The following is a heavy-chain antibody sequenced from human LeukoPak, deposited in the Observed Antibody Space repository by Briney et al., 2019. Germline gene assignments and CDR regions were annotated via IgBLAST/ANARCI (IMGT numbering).Heavy chain of an antibody. Sequence: PGGSLRLPCAASGFTFSSYSLNWVRQAPGKGLEWVSSISSSSSYIYYADSVKGRFTISRDNAKNSLYLQMNSLRAEDTAVYYCPMNSGYNGGDAFDIWGQGTMVTVSS. V-gene: IGHV3-21*01. J-gene: IGHJ3*02. CDR3: PMNSGYNGGDAFDI. D-gene: IGHD5-12*01. CDR2: ISSSSSYI. CDR1: GFTFSSYS.